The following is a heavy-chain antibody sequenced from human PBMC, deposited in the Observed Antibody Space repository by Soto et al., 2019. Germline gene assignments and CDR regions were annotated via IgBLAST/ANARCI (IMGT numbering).Heavy chain of an antibody. CDR3: ARDVSPGSSSWYFDAFDL. CDR2: IKKDESKK. D-gene: IGHD6-13*01. V-gene: IGHV3-7*05. J-gene: IGHJ3*01. Sequence: EERLVESGGGLVQPGGSLRLSCAASGFTFSSYWMTWVRQAPEKGLEWVANIKKDESKKSYLDSVRGRFTISRDNAKNSLYLQMDSLTAEDTALYYCARDVSPGSSSWYFDAFDLWGQGTMVTVSS. CDR1: GFTFSSYW.